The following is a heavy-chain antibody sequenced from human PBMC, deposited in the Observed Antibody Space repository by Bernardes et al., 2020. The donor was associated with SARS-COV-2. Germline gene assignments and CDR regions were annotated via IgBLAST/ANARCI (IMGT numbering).Heavy chain of an antibody. V-gene: IGHV1-18*01. CDR2: ISAYNGNT. Sequence: ASMKVSCKASGYTFTSYGISWVRQAPGQGLEWMGWISAYNGNTNYAQKLQGRVTMTTDTSTSTAYMELRSLRSDDTAVYYCARDGGGWNWEGGTDAFDIWGQGTMVTVSS. CDR3: ARDGGGWNWEGGTDAFDI. J-gene: IGHJ3*02. D-gene: IGHD1-7*01. CDR1: GYTFTSYG.